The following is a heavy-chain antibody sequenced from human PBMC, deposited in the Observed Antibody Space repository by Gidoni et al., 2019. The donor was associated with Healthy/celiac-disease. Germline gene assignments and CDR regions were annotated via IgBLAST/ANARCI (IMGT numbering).Heavy chain of an antibody. CDR2: ISYDGSNK. CDR1: GFPFSSYA. V-gene: IGHV3-30-3*01. CDR3: ARDGSSSSHHWFDP. D-gene: IGHD6-13*01. J-gene: IGHJ5*02. Sequence: QVQLVESGGGVVQPGRSLRLSCAASGFPFSSYAMHWVRQAPGKGLEWVAVISYDGSNKYYADSVKGRFTISRDNSKNTLYLQMNSLRAEDTAVYYCARDGSSSSHHWFDPWGQGTLVTVSS.